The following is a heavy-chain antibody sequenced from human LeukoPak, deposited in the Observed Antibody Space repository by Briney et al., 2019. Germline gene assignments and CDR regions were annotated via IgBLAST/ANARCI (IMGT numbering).Heavy chain of an antibody. CDR1: GFTFSSYR. D-gene: IGHD4-17*01. Sequence: GGSLRLSCAASGFTFSSYRMSWVRQAPGKGLEWVANIKQDGSEKYYVDSVKGRFTISRDNAKNSLYLQMNSLRAEDTAVYYCARGYYGDDAFDIWGQGTMVTVSS. J-gene: IGHJ3*02. V-gene: IGHV3-7*03. CDR3: ARGYYGDDAFDI. CDR2: IKQDGSEK.